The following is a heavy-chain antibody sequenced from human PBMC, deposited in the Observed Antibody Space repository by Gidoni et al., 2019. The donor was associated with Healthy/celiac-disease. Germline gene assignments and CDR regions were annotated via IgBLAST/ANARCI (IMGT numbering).Heavy chain of an antibody. V-gene: IGHV3-23*01. CDR1: GFTFSSYA. CDR2: ISGSGGST. D-gene: IGHD3-22*01. J-gene: IGHJ3*02. CDR3: AKDPSPVITMPDAFDI. Sequence: EVQLLESGGGLVQPGGSLRLSCAASGFTFSSYAMSWVRQAPGKGLEWVSAISGSGGSTYYADSVKGRFTISRDNSKNTLYLQMNSLRAEDTAVYYCAKDPSPVITMPDAFDIWGQGTMVTVSS.